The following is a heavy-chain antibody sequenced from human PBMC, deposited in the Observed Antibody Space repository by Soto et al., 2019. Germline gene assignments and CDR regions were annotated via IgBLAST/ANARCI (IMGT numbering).Heavy chain of an antibody. J-gene: IGHJ4*02. V-gene: IGHV5-51*01. CDR2: IYPGDSDT. Sequence: GESLKISCKGSGYSFSGYWIGWVRQMPGKGLEWMGIIYPGDSDTRYSPSLQGQVTISADKSISTAYLQWNSLKASDTAMYYCARRPGIAGAADPFDYWGQGTLVTVSS. D-gene: IGHD1-20*01. CDR3: ARRPGIAGAADPFDY. CDR1: GYSFSGYW.